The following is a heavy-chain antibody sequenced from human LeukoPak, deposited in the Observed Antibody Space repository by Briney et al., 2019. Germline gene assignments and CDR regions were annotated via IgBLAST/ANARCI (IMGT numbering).Heavy chain of an antibody. CDR2: IYYSVST. J-gene: IGHJ4*02. Sequence: SETLSLTCTVSGGSISNSIDYWGWVRQPPGKGLEWIGSIYYSVSTYYNPSLKSRVTISVDTSKNQFSLKLSSVTAADTAVYYCARHIWSGYYTYYFDYWGQGSPVTVSS. V-gene: IGHV4-39*01. CDR1: GGSISNSIDY. D-gene: IGHD3-3*01. CDR3: ARHIWSGYYTYYFDY.